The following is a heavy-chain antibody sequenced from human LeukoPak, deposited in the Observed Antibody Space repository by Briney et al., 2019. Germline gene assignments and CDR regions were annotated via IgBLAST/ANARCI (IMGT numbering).Heavy chain of an antibody. Sequence: PSETLSLTCTVSGASISSSYWSWIRQPPGKGLEWIGYIYYTGNTNYNPSLKSRVTISLDTSKNQLSLKLNSVTAADTAVYYCARDRGSSGNSYYFDYWGRGTLVTVSS. CDR3: ARDRGSSGNSYYFDY. CDR1: GASISSSY. D-gene: IGHD4-23*01. V-gene: IGHV4-59*01. CDR2: IYYTGNT. J-gene: IGHJ4*02.